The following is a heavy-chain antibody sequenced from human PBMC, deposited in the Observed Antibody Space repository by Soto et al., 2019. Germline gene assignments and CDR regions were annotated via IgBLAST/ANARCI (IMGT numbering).Heavy chain of an antibody. CDR1: GYTFTSYG. Sequence: GASVKVSCKASGYTFTSYGISWVRQAPGQGLEWMGWISAYNGNTNYAQKLQGRVTMTTDTSTSTAYMELRSLRSDDTAVYYCARGHYNWNDGPFFDYWGQGTLVTVSS. CDR3: ARGHYNWNDGPFFDY. D-gene: IGHD1-1*01. CDR2: ISAYNGNT. J-gene: IGHJ4*02. V-gene: IGHV1-18*01.